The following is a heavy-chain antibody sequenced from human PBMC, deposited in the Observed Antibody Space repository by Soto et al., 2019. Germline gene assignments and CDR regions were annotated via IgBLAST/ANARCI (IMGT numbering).Heavy chain of an antibody. Sequence: PRRSLRPSCAASGFTFSRFSMHWVRQAPGEGLEWVEVIWYDGSHKYSADSVKGRFAISRDNSQNTLYLQMSSLRAEDTAVYYCVRDLVAVADYYFDYWGQGTLVSVSS. CDR1: GFTFSRFS. J-gene: IGHJ4*02. V-gene: IGHV3-33*08. CDR2: IWYDGSHK. D-gene: IGHD6-19*01. CDR3: VRDLVAVADYYFDY.